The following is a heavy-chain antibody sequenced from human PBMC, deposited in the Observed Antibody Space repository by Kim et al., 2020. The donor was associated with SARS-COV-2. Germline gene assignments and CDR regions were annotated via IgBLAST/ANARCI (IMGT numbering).Heavy chain of an antibody. D-gene: IGHD3-10*01. Sequence: ASVKVSCKVSGYTLTELSMHWVRQAPGKGLEWMGGFDXEDGETIYAQKFQGRVTMTEDTSTDTADXELSSXRSEDTAVYYCATASAVRGLPTHXYYYYGMDVLGQGTTVTVSS. V-gene: IGHV1-24*01. CDR1: GYTLTELS. J-gene: IGHJ6*02. CDR3: ATASAVRGLPTHXYYYYGMDV. CDR2: FDXEDGET.